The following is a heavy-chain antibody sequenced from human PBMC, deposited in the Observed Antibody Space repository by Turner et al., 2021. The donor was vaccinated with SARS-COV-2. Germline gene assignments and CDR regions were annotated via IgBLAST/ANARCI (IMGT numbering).Heavy chain of an antibody. V-gene: IGHV3-30*18. CDR3: AKQQGLYSNPMYYFDY. D-gene: IGHD4-4*01. CDR2: TSYDGSNK. J-gene: IGHJ4*02. CDR1: GFTFISHG. Sequence: QVQLVESGGGVVQPGRSLRLSCAASGFTFISHGMHWVRQAPGKGLEWVAVTSYDGSNKYYADSVKGRFTISRDNSKNTLYLQMNSLRAEDTAVYYCAKQQGLYSNPMYYFDYWGQGTLVTVSS.